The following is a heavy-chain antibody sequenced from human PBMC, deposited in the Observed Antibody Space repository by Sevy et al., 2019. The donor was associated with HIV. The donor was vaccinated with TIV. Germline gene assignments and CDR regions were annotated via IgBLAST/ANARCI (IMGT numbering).Heavy chain of an antibody. CDR2: IKSKTYGGTT. CDR3: TTYPTTVVTNFDY. CDR1: GFTFSNAW. Sequence: GGSLRLSCAASGFTFSNAWMSWVRQAPGNGLEWVGRIKSKTYGGTTDYAAPVKGRFTISRDDSKNTLYLQMNSLKTEDTAVYYCTTYPTTVVTNFDYSGQRTLVTVSS. V-gene: IGHV3-15*01. D-gene: IGHD4-17*01. J-gene: IGHJ4*02.